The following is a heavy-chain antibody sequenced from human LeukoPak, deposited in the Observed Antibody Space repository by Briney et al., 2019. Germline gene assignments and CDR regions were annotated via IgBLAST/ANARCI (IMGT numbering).Heavy chain of an antibody. CDR2: ISSSSSYI. J-gene: IGHJ4*02. V-gene: IGHV3-21*01. CDR3: ARVTAAGTGNDY. CDR1: GFTFSSYS. D-gene: IGHD6-13*01. Sequence: GGSLRLSCAASGFTFSSYSMNWVRQAPGKGLEWVSSISSSSSYIYYADSVKGRFTISRDNAKNSLYLQMNSLRAEDTAVYYCARVTAAGTGNDYWGQGTLVTVSS.